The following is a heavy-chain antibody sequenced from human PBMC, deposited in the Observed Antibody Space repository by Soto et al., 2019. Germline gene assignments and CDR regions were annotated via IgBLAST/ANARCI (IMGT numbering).Heavy chain of an antibody. V-gene: IGHV1-46*03. CDR1: GYTFTSYY. CDR3: ARGIGQLGLYNWFDP. CDR2: INPSGGST. D-gene: IGHD6-6*01. J-gene: IGHJ5*02. Sequence: QVQLVQSGAEVKKPGASVKVSCKASGYTFTSYYMHWVRQAPGQGLEWMGIINPSGGSTSYAQKFQGRVTMTRDTSTSTVYMELSSLRSEDTAVYYCARGIGQLGLYNWFDPWGQGTLVTVSS.